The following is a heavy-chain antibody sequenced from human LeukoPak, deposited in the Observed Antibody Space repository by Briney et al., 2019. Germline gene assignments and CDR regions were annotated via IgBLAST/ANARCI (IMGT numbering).Heavy chain of an antibody. CDR2: ISPYSGGT. J-gene: IGHJ2*01. Sequence: GASVKVSCKASGYSXINYGITWVRQAPGQGLEWMGWISPYSGGTNYAQKFQGRVTMTRDTSISTAYMELSRLRSDDTAVYYCARDWEGLGEYWYFDLWGRGTLVTVSS. D-gene: IGHD1-26*01. CDR1: GYSXINYG. V-gene: IGHV1-2*02. CDR3: ARDWEGLGEYWYFDL.